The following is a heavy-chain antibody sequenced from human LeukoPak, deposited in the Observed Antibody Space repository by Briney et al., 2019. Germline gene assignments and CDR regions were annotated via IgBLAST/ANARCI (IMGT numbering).Heavy chain of an antibody. CDR2: INSDGSGT. Sequence: GGSLRLSCAASGFTFSSYGMHWVRQAPGKGLVWVSRINSDGSGTNYADSVKGRFTISRDNAKNTLYLEMSSLRAEDTAVYYCARAQGYCTGGGCLDMGYWGQGTLVTVSS. CDR3: ARAQGYCTGGGCLDMGY. J-gene: IGHJ4*02. CDR1: GFTFSSYG. D-gene: IGHD2-15*01. V-gene: IGHV3-74*01.